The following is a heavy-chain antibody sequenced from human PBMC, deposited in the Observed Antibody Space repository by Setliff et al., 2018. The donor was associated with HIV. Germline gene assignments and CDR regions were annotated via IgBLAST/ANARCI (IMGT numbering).Heavy chain of an antibody. V-gene: IGHV3-7*03. J-gene: IGHJ5*02. CDR2: IKEDGREK. D-gene: IGHD2-15*01. CDR1: GFTFSRYW. CDR3: ARSGGDCSGISCYSLWFDP. Sequence: GGSLRLSCAASGFTFSRYWMTWVRQAPGKGLEWVATIKEDGREKYYVGSVKGRFTISRDNSNNMLFLQMNSLRTEDTAVYYCARSGGDCSGISCYSLWFDPWGHGTLVTVSS.